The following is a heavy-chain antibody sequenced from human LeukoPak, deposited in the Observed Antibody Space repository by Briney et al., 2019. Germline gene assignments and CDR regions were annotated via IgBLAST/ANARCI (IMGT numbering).Heavy chain of an antibody. D-gene: IGHD3-3*02. Sequence: ASVKVSCKASGYTFTSYDINWVRQATGKGLEWMGWMNTNSGNTGYAQKFQGRVTMTRNTSISTAYMELSSLRSEDTAVYYWARGPFARARYNWFDPWGQGTLVTVSS. J-gene: IGHJ5*02. CDR2: MNTNSGNT. V-gene: IGHV1-8*01. CDR3: ARGPFARARYNWFDP. CDR1: GYTFTSYD.